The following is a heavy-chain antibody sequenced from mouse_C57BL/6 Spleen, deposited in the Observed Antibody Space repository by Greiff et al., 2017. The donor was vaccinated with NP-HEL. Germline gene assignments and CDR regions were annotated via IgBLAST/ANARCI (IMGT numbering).Heavy chain of an antibody. CDR1: GFTFSDYG. J-gene: IGHJ3*01. CDR2: ISSGSSTI. CDR3: AKNFDGPFAY. D-gene: IGHD2-3*01. V-gene: IGHV5-17*01. Sequence: EVKLMESGGGLVKPGGSLKLSCAASGFTFSDYGMHWVRQAPEKGLEWVAYISSGSSTIYYADTVKGRFTISRDNAKNTLFLQMTSLRSEDTAMYYCAKNFDGPFAYWGQGTLVTVSA.